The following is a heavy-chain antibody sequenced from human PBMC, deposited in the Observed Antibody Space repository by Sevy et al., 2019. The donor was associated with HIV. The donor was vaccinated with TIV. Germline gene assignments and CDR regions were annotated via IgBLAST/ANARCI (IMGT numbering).Heavy chain of an antibody. J-gene: IGHJ4*02. CDR2: IYYNGDT. CDR1: GGSISYSSFY. V-gene: IGHV4-39*01. CDR3: GANWGFTRFDY. Sequence: SETLPLTCTVSGGSISYSSFYWGWIRQSPGKGLEWIGSIYYNGDTYYNPSLKSRVTISVDTAENQFSLNLSPLTAADTAVYYCGANWGFTRFDYWGQGTLVTVSS. D-gene: IGHD7-27*01.